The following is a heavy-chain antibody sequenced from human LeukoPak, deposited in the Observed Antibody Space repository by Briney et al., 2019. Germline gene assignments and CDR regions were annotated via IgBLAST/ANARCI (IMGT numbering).Heavy chain of an antibody. D-gene: IGHD5-18*01. J-gene: IGHJ4*02. CDR2: ISYDGSNK. Sequence: GGSLRLSCAASGFTFSSYAMHWVRQAPGKGLEWVAVISYDGSNKYYADSVKGRSTISRDNSKNTLYLQMNSLRAEDTAVYYCARVGYSYLYYFDYWGQGTLVTVSS. CDR1: GFTFSSYA. V-gene: IGHV3-30-3*01. CDR3: ARVGYSYLYYFDY.